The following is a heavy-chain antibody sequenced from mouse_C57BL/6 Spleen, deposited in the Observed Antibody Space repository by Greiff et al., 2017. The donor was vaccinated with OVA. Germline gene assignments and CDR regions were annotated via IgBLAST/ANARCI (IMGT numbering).Heavy chain of an antibody. Sequence: EVQLQQSGAELVKPGASVKLFCTASGFHIKDYYMHWVKQRTEQGLEWIGRIDPEDGETKYARKFQGKATITANTTSNTAYLQLSSLTSEDTAVYYCARSAQFSTRSSYVGCFDYWGQGTTLTVSS. J-gene: IGHJ2*01. CDR3: ARSAQFSTRSSYVGCFDY. D-gene: IGHD1-1*01. V-gene: IGHV14-2*01. CDR2: IDPEDGET. CDR1: GFHIKDYY.